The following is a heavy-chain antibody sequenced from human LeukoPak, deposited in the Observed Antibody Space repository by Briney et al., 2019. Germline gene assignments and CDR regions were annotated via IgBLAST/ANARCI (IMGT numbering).Heavy chain of an antibody. CDR3: AREVSEGFDF. CDR2: FGTRSTSI. J-gene: IGHJ4*02. D-gene: IGHD3-22*01. CDR1: GFTFSGYS. V-gene: IGHV3-21*01. Sequence: GGSLRLSCTASGFTFSGYSMNWIRQAPGKGLEWVSSFGTRSTSIYHAGSVRGRFAISRDNAKNSLYLQMNSLRAEDTALYYCAREVSEGFDFWGQGTLVTVSS.